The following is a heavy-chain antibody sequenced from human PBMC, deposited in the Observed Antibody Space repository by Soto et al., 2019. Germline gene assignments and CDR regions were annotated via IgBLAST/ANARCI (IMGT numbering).Heavy chain of an antibody. J-gene: IGHJ4*02. Sequence: SETLSLTCTVSGGSISSYYWSWIRQPPGKGLEWIGYIYYSGSTNYNPSLKSRVTISVDTSKNQFSLKLSSVTAADTAVYYCAAYSALDYYGSGSIDYWGQGTLVTVSS. CDR2: IYYSGST. CDR3: AAYSALDYYGSGSIDY. V-gene: IGHV4-59*01. D-gene: IGHD3-10*01. CDR1: GGSISSYY.